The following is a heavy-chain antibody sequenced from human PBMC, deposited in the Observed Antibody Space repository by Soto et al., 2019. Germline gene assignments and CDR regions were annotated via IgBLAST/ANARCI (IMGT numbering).Heavy chain of an antibody. CDR3: ASGVAGTGPCTWEPPHH. V-gene: IGHV1-45*02. D-gene: IGHD2-15*01. J-gene: IGHJ5*02. CDR1: GNTFTYRY. Sequence: QMQLVQSGAEVKKTGSSVTVSCKALGNTFTYRYLHWVRQAPGPALEWMGWITPFSGDVHYAQKFQERVTITRDRSINTAYMQMIGLRSEDTATYCCASGVAGTGPCTWEPPHHWGQGTLVTVSS. CDR2: ITPFSGDV.